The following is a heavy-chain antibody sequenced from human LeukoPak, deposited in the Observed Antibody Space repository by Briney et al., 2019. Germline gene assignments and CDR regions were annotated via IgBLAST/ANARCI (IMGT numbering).Heavy chain of an antibody. CDR2: ISTAGDP. CDR1: GFTFSSYD. D-gene: IGHD3-10*01. J-gene: IGHJ4*02. Sequence: GGSLRLSCTASGFTFSSYDMHWLRQDKGKGLEWVSAISTAGDPYSLGSVKGQFTISRENAKNSFYLQMNSLRAGDTAVYYCARTIGSGTYSRDYWGQGTLVTVSS. CDR3: ARTIGSGTYSRDY. V-gene: IGHV3-13*05.